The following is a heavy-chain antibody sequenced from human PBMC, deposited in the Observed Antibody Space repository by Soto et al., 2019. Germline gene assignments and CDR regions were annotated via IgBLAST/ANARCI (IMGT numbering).Heavy chain of an antibody. V-gene: IGHV3-43*01. CDR3: AKDATDYYYGMDV. J-gene: IGHJ6*02. Sequence: DVQLVESGGVVVQPGGSLRLSCAASGFTFDDYTMHWVRQAPGKGLEWVSLISWDGGSTYYADSVKGRFTISRDNSKNSLYLQMNSLRTEDTALYYCAKDATDYYYGMDVWGQGTTVTVSS. D-gene: IGHD4-4*01. CDR2: ISWDGGST. CDR1: GFTFDDYT.